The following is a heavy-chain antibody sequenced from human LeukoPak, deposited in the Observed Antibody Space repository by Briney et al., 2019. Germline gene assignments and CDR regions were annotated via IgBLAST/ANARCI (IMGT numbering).Heavy chain of an antibody. V-gene: IGHV4-39*01. D-gene: IGHD3-10*01. CDR1: GGSISNSNYY. Sequence: SETLSLTCTVSGGSISNSNYYWGWIRQPPGKELEWIGNIFYTGTTYYNPSLKSRVTIAVDTSKNQFSLKLSSVTAADTAVYYCARYYGSGTQSWYFDPWGRGTLVTVSS. CDR3: ARYYGSGTQSWYFDP. CDR2: IFYTGTT. J-gene: IGHJ2*01.